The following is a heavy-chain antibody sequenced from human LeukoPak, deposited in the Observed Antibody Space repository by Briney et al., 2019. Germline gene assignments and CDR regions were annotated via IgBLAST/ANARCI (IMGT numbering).Heavy chain of an antibody. Sequence: SETLSLTCTVSGGSISSSSYYWGWIRQPPGKGLEWIGSIYYSGSTYYNPSLKSRVTISVDTSKNQFSLKLSSVTAADTAVYYCARHRSSYYYGSGSPSGTFDPWGQGTLVTVSS. J-gene: IGHJ5*02. CDR1: GGSISSSSYY. D-gene: IGHD3-10*01. V-gene: IGHV4-39*01. CDR2: IYYSGST. CDR3: ARHRSSYYYGSGSPSGTFDP.